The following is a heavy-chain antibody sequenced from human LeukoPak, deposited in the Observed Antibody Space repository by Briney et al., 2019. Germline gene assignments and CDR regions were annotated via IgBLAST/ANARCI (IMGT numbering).Heavy chain of an antibody. V-gene: IGHV3-66*01. CDR1: GFTVSSNY. Sequence: PGGSLRLSCAASGFTVSSNYMSWVRQAPGKGLEWVSVIYSGGSTYYADSVKGRFTISRDNSKNTLYLQMNSLRAEDTAVYYCARGTAVAGYYYYYYGMDVWGQGTTVTVSS. CDR2: IYSGGST. CDR3: ARGTAVAGYYYYYYGMDV. J-gene: IGHJ6*02. D-gene: IGHD6-19*01.